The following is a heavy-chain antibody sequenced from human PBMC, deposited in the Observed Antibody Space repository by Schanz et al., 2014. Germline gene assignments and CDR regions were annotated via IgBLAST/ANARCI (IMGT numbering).Heavy chain of an antibody. D-gene: IGHD3-16*01. Sequence: VQAVESGGGVVQPGRSLRLSCVASGFTFYNYGMHWVRQAPGKGLGWVANRKQDGSEKYYVDSARGRFTISRDNAKNSLYLQMNNLRVDDTAVYYGAKDLYSYGIFDSWGQGTLVTVSS. CDR3: AKDLYSYGIFDS. J-gene: IGHJ5*01. CDR2: RKQDGSEK. CDR1: GFTFYNYG. V-gene: IGHV3-7*03.